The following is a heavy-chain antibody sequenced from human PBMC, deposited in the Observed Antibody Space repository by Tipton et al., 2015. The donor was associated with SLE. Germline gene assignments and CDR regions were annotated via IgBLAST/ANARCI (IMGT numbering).Heavy chain of an antibody. CDR3: ARTEGQGYMDV. Sequence: TLSLTCTVSGGSISSYYGSWIRQPPGKGLEWIGYIYYSGSTNYNPSLKSRVTISVDTSKNQFSLKRSSVTAADTAVYYCARTEGQGYMDVWGKGTTVTVSS. CDR2: IYYSGST. J-gene: IGHJ6*03. V-gene: IGHV4-59*01. CDR1: GGSISSYY.